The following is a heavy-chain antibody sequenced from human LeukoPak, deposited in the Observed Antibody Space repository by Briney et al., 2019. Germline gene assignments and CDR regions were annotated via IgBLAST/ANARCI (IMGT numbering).Heavy chain of an antibody. CDR2: IIPILGIA. CDR3: ARAGTRNTAMTFDY. J-gene: IGHJ4*02. V-gene: IGHV1-69*04. Sequence: SVKVSCKASGYTFTGYYMHWVRQAPGQGLEWMGRIIPILGIANYAQKFQGRVTITADKSTSTAYMELSSLRSEDTAVYYCARAGTRNTAMTFDYWGQGTLVTVSS. CDR1: GYTFTGYY. D-gene: IGHD5-18*01.